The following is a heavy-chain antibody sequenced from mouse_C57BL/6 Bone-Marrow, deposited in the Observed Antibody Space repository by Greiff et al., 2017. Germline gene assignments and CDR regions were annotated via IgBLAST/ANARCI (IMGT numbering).Heavy chain of an antibody. V-gene: IGHV1-85*01. CDR1: GYTFTSYD. CDR3: ASYDYRLDY. J-gene: IGHJ2*01. Sequence: VKLVESGPELVKPGASVKLSCKASGYTFTSYDINWVKQRPGQGLEWIGWIYPRDGSTKYNEKFKGKATLTVDTSSSTAYMELHSLTSEDSAVYFCASYDYRLDYWGQGTTLTVSS. D-gene: IGHD2-4*01. CDR2: IYPRDGST.